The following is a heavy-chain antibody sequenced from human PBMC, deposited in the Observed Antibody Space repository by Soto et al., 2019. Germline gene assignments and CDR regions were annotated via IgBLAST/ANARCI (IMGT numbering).Heavy chain of an antibody. V-gene: IGHV6-1*01. D-gene: IGHD3-10*01. CDR1: GDSVSSNSAA. J-gene: IGHJ3*02. Sequence: SQTLSVTCAISGDSVSSNSAAWNWIRQSPSRGLEWLGRTYYRSKWYNDYAVSVKSRITINPDTSKNQFSLQLNSVTPEDTAVYYCARDPYVPTTAMVRVGAFDIWGQGTMVTVSS. CDR2: TYYRSKWYN. CDR3: ARDPYVPTTAMVRVGAFDI.